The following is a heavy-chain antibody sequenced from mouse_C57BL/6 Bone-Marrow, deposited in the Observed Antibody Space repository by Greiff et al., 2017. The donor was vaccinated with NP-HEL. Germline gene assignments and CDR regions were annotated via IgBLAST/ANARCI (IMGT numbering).Heavy chain of an antibody. CDR1: GYTFTSYW. V-gene: IGHV1-64*01. Sequence: QVQLQQPGAELVKPGASVKLSCKASGYTFTSYWMHWVKQRPGQGLEWIGMIHPNSGSTNYNEKFKSKATLTVDKSSSTAYMQLSSLTSEDSAVYYCARESTTVVGGAWGQGTTLTVSS. CDR2: IHPNSGST. D-gene: IGHD1-1*01. CDR3: ARESTTVVGGA. J-gene: IGHJ2*01.